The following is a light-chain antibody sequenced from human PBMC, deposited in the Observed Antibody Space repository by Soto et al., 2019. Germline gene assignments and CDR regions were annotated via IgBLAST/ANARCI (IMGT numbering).Light chain of an antibody. J-gene: IGKJ1*01. CDR3: HQYGSSPRT. Sequence: ETVLTQSPGTLSLSPGERATLFCRASQSVSSSYLAWYQRKPGQAPRLLIYAASSRATGIPDRFSGSGSGTDFTLTITRLEPEDFAVYYCHQYGSSPRTFGQGTKVEIK. CDR2: AAS. CDR1: QSVSSSY. V-gene: IGKV3-20*01.